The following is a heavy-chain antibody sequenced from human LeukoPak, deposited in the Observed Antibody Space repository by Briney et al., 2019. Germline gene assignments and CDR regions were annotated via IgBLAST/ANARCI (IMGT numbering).Heavy chain of an antibody. CDR3: ASTYGGNSSPFGY. D-gene: IGHD4-23*01. Sequence: ASVKVSCKASGYTFTSYDINWVRQATGQGLEWMGWMNPNSGNTGYAQKFQGRVTMTRNTSISTAYLQWSSLKASDSAMYYCASTYGGNSSPFGYWGQGTLVTVSS. J-gene: IGHJ4*02. CDR2: MNPNSGNT. V-gene: IGHV1-8*01. CDR1: GYTFTSYD.